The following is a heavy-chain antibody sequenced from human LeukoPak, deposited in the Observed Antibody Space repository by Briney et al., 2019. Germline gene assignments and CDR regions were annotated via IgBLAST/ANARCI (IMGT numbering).Heavy chain of an antibody. CDR3: ATSVRYFDWFYYYYGMDV. Sequence: GASVKVSCKASGYTFTSYGISWVRQAPGQGLEGMGWISAYNGNTNYAQKLQGRVTMTTVTSMSTAYMELRSLRSDDTAVYYCATSVRYFDWFYYYYGMDVWGQGTTVTVSS. CDR1: GYTFTSYG. CDR2: ISAYNGNT. D-gene: IGHD3-9*01. J-gene: IGHJ6*02. V-gene: IGHV1-18*01.